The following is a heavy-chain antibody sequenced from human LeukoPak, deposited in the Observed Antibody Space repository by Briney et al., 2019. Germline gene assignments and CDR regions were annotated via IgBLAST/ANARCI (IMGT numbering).Heavy chain of an antibody. V-gene: IGHV3-48*03. CDR2: ISSRGDSR. D-gene: IGHD4-17*01. J-gene: IGHJ6*02. CDR1: GFTFSSYA. CDR3: AHYDWDV. Sequence: GGSLRLSCAASGFTFSSYAMSWVRQAAGKGLEWVSYISSRGDSRHYADSVRGRFVISRDNAKNSLYLQMYSLRVEDTAVYYCAHYDWDVWGQGTTVTVSS.